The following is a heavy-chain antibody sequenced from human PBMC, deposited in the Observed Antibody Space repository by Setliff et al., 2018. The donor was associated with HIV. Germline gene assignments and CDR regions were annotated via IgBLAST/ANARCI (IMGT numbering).Heavy chain of an antibody. V-gene: IGHV4-38-2*02. D-gene: IGHD6-19*01. CDR3: ARDDSSGWHFYYYYGMDV. J-gene: IGHJ6*02. CDR2: IYHSGST. CDR1: GYSISSGYY. Sequence: PSETLSLTCTVSGYSISSGYYWGWIRQPPGKGLEWIGSIYHSGSTYYNPSLKSRVTISVDTSKNQFSLKLSSVTAADTAVYYCARDDSSGWHFYYYYGMDVWGHGTTVTVSS.